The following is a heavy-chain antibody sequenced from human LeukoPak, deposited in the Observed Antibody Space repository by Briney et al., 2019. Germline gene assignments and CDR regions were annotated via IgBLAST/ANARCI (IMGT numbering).Heavy chain of an antibody. J-gene: IGHJ4*02. CDR3: ARFKGGTGFDY. Sequence: SETLSLTCAVSGGSITATDFDWAWIRQPPGQALEWIATISSSGKSYYNPYFMSRATISVDTSKNQFSLDVTSVTAADTGLFYCARFKGGTGFDYWGRGVLVIVS. V-gene: IGHV4-39*01. CDR1: GGSITATDFD. D-gene: IGHD1-26*01. CDR2: ISSSGKS.